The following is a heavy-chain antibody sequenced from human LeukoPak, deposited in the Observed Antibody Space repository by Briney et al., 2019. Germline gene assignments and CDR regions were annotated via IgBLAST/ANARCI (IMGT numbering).Heavy chain of an antibody. V-gene: IGHV4-34*01. J-gene: IGHJ3*02. Sequence: KSSDTLSLTCAVYGGSFSGYYWSWIRQPPGKGLEWIGEENHRGSTNYNPSLKSRVTILVDTSKNQFSLKLSSVTAADTAVYYCARVGDYYYGSGSYNSGDAFDIWGQGTMVTGSS. CDR2: ENHRGST. CDR3: ARVGDYYYGSGSYNSGDAFDI. D-gene: IGHD3-10*01. CDR1: GGSFSGYY.